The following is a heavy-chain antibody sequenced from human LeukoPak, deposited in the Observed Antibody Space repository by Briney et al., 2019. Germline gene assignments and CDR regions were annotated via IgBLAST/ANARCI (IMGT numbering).Heavy chain of an antibody. Sequence: PGGSPRLFCAASGFTFSSYVMYWVRQAPGKGLEWVAYMRSDGINKYYADSVKGRFTISRDNSKNTLYLQMNSLRGEDTAVYFCAKPSPGPAWKYFDYWGQRAQVTVSS. CDR2: MRSDGINK. J-gene: IGHJ4*02. CDR1: GFTFSSYV. V-gene: IGHV3-30*02. CDR3: AKPSPGPAWKYFDY. D-gene: IGHD1-1*01.